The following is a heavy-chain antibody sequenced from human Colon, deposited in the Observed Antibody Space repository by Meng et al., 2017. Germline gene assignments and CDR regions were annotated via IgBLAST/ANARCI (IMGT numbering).Heavy chain of an antibody. J-gene: IGHJ4*02. CDR1: GGSISSNYW. Sequence: QGVLQERGPGRVKPSGTPSLPCAVSGGSISSNYWWSWVRQSPKKGLEWIGEIHHGGTTNYNPSLKSRVTISVDTSNNQFSLKLSSVTAADTAVYYCARIDYGGNGVEKYFFDYWGQGTLVTVSS. CDR3: ARIDYGGNGVEKYFFDY. D-gene: IGHD4-23*01. V-gene: IGHV4-4*02. CDR2: IHHGGTT.